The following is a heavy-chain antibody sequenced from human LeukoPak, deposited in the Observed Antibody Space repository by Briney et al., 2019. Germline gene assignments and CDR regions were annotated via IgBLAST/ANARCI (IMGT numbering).Heavy chain of an antibody. D-gene: IGHD6-13*01. J-gene: IGHJ4*02. CDR3: AKDEGIAAAGALDY. CDR1: GFTFSSYA. V-gene: IGHV3-23*03. CDR2: IYGGGST. Sequence: GGSLRLSCAASGFTFSSYAMSWVRQAPGKGLEWVSVIYGGGSTYYADSVKGRFTISRDNSKNTLYLQMNSLRAEDTAVYYCAKDEGIAAAGALDYWGQGTLVTVSS.